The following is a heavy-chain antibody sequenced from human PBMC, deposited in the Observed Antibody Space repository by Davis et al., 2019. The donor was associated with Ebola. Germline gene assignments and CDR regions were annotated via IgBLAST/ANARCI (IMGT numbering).Heavy chain of an antibody. V-gene: IGHV1-69*04. D-gene: IGHD1-7*01. CDR1: GGTFSSYA. CDR2: IIPILGIA. CDR3: ARDQGDNWNYHPYFDY. Sequence: SVKVSCKASGGTFSSYAISWVRQAPGQGLEWMGRIIPILGIANYAQKFQGRVTITADKSTSTAYMELSSLRSEDTAVYYCARDQGDNWNYHPYFDYWGQGTLVTVSS. J-gene: IGHJ4*02.